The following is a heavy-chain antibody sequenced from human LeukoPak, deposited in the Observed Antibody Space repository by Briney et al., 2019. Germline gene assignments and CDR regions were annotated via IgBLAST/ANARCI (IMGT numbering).Heavy chain of an antibody. J-gene: IGHJ5*02. CDR2: IYYSGST. CDR1: GGSISSSSYY. Sequence: SETLSLTCTVSGGSISSSSYYWGWIRQPPGKGLEWIGSIYYSGSTYYNPSLKSRVTISVDTSKNQFSLKLSSVTAADTAVYYCPRQIAAAGNWFDPWGQGTLVTVSS. D-gene: IGHD6-13*01. CDR3: PRQIAAAGNWFDP. V-gene: IGHV4-39*01.